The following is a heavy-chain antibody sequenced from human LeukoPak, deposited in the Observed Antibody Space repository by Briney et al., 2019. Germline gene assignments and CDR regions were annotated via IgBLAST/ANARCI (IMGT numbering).Heavy chain of an antibody. J-gene: IGHJ4*02. CDR1: GFTFSTYW. CDR2: IRYDGSNK. CDR3: AKDAHIGSRFGVASTKDY. Sequence: GGSLRLSCVASGFTFSTYWMNWVRQAPGKGLEWVAFIRYDGSNKYYADSVKGRFTISRDNSKNTLYLQMNSLRAEDTAVYYCAKDAHIGSRFGVASTKDYWGQGTLVTVSS. V-gene: IGHV3-30*02. D-gene: IGHD3-3*01.